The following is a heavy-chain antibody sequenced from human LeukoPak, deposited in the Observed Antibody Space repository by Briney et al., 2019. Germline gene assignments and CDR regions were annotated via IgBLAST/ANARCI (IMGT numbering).Heavy chain of an antibody. D-gene: IGHD3-10*01. Sequence: SQTLSLTCTISGGSISSGGYYWSWIRQHPGKGLEWIGYIYYSGSTYYNPSLKSRVTISVDTSKNQFSLKLSSVTAADTAVYYCARVRGSGSYYGGFIDYWGQGTLVTVSS. V-gene: IGHV4-31*03. CDR2: IYYSGST. CDR1: GGSISSGGYY. CDR3: ARVRGSGSYYGGFIDY. J-gene: IGHJ4*02.